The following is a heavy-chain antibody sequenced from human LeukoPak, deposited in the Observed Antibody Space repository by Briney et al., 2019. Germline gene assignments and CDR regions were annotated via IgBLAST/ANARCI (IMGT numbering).Heavy chain of an antibody. CDR2: IYYSGST. J-gene: IGHJ4*02. Sequence: SETLSLTCTVSGGSISSYYWSWIRQPPGKGLEWIGYIYYSGSTNYNSSLKSRVTISVDTSKNQFSLKLSSVTAADTAVYYCARDSSGYYYLPQYYFDYWGQGTLVTVSS. CDR3: ARDSSGYYYLPQYYFDY. CDR1: GGSISSYY. V-gene: IGHV4-59*01. D-gene: IGHD3-22*01.